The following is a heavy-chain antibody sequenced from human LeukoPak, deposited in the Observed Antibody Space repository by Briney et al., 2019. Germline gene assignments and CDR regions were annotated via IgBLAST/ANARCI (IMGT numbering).Heavy chain of an antibody. V-gene: IGHV3-23*01. CDR2: IGGSSDRT. Sequence: PGGSLRLSCAASGFTFSTCPMSWVRQAPGKGLEWVSAIGGSSDRTYYADSVEGRFIISRDNSRNMLYLQMNSLRAEYTAVYYCAKAGAYCGDNCYSIFNHWGQGTLVTVSS. D-gene: IGHD2-21*02. CDR3: AKAGAYCGDNCYSIFNH. J-gene: IGHJ4*02. CDR1: GFTFSTCP.